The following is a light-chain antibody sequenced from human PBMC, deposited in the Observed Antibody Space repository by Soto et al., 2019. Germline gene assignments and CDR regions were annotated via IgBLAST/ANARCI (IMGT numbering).Light chain of an antibody. V-gene: IGKV1-9*01. J-gene: IGKJ1*01. Sequence: DIQLTQSPSFLSASVGDRVTITCRASQAINTYLAWYQQKPGKAPKLLIYDASTLKSGVPSRFSGSGSGTEFTLTISSLQPDDFAVYYCQQYNNWPPWTFGQGTKVDIK. CDR2: DAS. CDR3: QQYNNWPPWT. CDR1: QAINTY.